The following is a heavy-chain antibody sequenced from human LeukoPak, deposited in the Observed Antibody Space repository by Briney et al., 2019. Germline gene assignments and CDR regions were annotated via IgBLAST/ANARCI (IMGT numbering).Heavy chain of an antibody. J-gene: IGHJ4*02. D-gene: IGHD3-10*01. CDR1: GYTFTSYY. CDR2: INPSGGST. V-gene: IGHV1-46*01. CDR3: AKSGYYYGSGSNYDY. Sequence: ASVKVSCKASGYTFTSYYMHWVRQAPGQGLEWMGIINPSGGSTSYAQKFQGRVTMTRDMSTSTVYMELSSLRSEDTAVYYCAKSGYYYGSGSNYDYWGQGTLVTVSS.